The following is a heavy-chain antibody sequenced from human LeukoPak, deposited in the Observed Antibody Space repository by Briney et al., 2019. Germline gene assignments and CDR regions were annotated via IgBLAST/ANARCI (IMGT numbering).Heavy chain of an antibody. CDR1: GFTFSSYS. Sequence: GGSLRLSCAASGFTFSSYSMNWVRQAPGKGLEWVSSINSSSTYIYYANSVKGRFTISRDNAKNSLYLQMNSLRDEDTAVYYCARDYCRSARCYNVDYWGQGSLVTVSS. D-gene: IGHD2-2*02. V-gene: IGHV3-21*01. CDR3: ARDYCRSARCYNVDY. CDR2: INSSSTYI. J-gene: IGHJ4*02.